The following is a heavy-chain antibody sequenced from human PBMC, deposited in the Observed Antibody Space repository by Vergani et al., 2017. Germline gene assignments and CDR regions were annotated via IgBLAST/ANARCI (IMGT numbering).Heavy chain of an antibody. CDR3: ARPVVVPAAPYYFDY. V-gene: IGHV3-30-3*01. CDR1: GFTFSDYA. D-gene: IGHD2-2*01. Sequence: QVQLVESGGGVVQPGRSLRLSCAASGFTFSDYAMHWVRQAPGKGLEWVAVISYDESSKYYADSVKGRFTISRDNSKNTLYLQMNTLRPEDTAVYSCARPVVVPAAPYYFDYWGQGTLVTVSS. CDR2: ISYDESSK. J-gene: IGHJ4*02.